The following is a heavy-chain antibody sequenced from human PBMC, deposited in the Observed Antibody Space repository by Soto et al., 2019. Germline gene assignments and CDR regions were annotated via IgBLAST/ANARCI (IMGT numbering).Heavy chain of an antibody. Sequence: ASGKVSCKASGYTFTSYGISWVRQAPGQGLEWMGWISAYNGNTNYAQKLQGRVTMTTDTSTSTAYMELRSLRSDDTAVSYCARDRYDILTGPNYYGMDVWGQGTTVTVSS. CDR1: GYTFTSYG. J-gene: IGHJ6*02. CDR3: ARDRYDILTGPNYYGMDV. D-gene: IGHD3-9*01. CDR2: ISAYNGNT. V-gene: IGHV1-18*01.